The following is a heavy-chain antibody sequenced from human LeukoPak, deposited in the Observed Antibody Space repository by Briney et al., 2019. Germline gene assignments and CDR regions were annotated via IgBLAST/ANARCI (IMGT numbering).Heavy chain of an antibody. CDR3: VRGHYYDRLAFDY. D-gene: IGHD3-22*01. V-gene: IGHV3-64*01. Sequence: GGSLRLSCAASGFTFSSYAMHWVRQAPGKGLEYVSAISSNGGSTYYANSVKGRFTISRDNSKNTLYLQMGSLRAEDMAVYYCVRGHYYDRLAFDYWGQGTLVTVSS. CDR1: GFTFSSYA. CDR2: ISSNGGST. J-gene: IGHJ4*02.